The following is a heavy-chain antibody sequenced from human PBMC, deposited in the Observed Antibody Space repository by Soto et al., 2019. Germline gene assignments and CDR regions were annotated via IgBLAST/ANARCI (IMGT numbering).Heavy chain of an antibody. V-gene: IGHV3-30*18. J-gene: IGHJ4*02. D-gene: IGHD1-26*01. CDR1: GLTFTSHA. CDR3: AKDSGTRGSYRPGDFDF. Sequence: PGGSLRLSCAASGLTFTSHAMHWVRQTPGKGLEWVAAISYDEIDKKYASSVKGRFTVSRGNVKNTLSLQMNSLRPEDTAVYYCAKDSGTRGSYRPGDFDFWGQGILVTAPQ. CDR2: ISYDEIDK.